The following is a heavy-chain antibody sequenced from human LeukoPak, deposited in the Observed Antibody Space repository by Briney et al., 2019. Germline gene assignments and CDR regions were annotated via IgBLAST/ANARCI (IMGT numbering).Heavy chain of an antibody. Sequence: SETLSLTCTVSGDSITTGGHYWSWSREHPGKGLEWIGYIDHSGSSNYNPSLESRITISGDTSKNQFALKVTSVTAADTAVYFCARGVSYTVFGVAADAFDIWGQGTVVSVSS. CDR3: ARGVSYTVFGVAADAFDI. CDR2: IDHSGSS. D-gene: IGHD3-3*01. V-gene: IGHV4-31*03. J-gene: IGHJ3*02. CDR1: GDSITTGGHY.